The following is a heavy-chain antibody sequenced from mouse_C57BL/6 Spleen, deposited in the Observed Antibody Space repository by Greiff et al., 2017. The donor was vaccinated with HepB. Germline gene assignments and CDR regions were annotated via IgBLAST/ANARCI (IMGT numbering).Heavy chain of an antibody. CDR1: GYTFTSYW. D-gene: IGHD1-1*01. CDR3: ARPYGSSYLDY. V-gene: IGHV1-50*01. Sequence: QVQLQQPGAELVKPGASVKLSCKASGYTFTSYWMQWVKQRPGQGLEWIGEIDPSDSYTNYNQKFKGKATLTVDTSSSTAYMQLSSLTSEDSAVYYCARPYGSSYLDYWGQGTTLTVSS. J-gene: IGHJ2*01. CDR2: IDPSDSYT.